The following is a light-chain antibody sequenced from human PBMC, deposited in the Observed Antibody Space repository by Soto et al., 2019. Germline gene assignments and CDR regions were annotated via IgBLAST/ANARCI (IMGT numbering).Light chain of an antibody. CDR2: SNN. CDR1: SSNIGSNT. V-gene: IGLV1-44*01. Sequence: QSVLTQPPSASGTPGQRVTISCSGSSSNIGSNTVNWYQQLPGTAPKLLIYSNNQRPSGVPDRFSGSKSGTSASLAISGLQSEDEADYYCAAWEDSPNGPHYVFGTGPKVTVL. J-gene: IGLJ1*01. CDR3: AAWEDSPNGPHYV.